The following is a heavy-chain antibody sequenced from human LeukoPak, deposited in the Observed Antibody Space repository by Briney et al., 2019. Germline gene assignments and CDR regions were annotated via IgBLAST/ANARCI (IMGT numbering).Heavy chain of an antibody. CDR3: ARPYCSSTSCYDNWFDP. D-gene: IGHD2-2*01. J-gene: IGHJ5*02. Sequence: ASVKVSCKASGGTFSSYAISWVRQAPGQGLEWMGGIISIFGTANYAQKFQGRVTITADESKSTAYMELSSLRSEDTAVYYCARPYCSSTSCYDNWFDPWGQGTLITVSS. CDR2: IISIFGTA. V-gene: IGHV1-69*13. CDR1: GGTFSSYA.